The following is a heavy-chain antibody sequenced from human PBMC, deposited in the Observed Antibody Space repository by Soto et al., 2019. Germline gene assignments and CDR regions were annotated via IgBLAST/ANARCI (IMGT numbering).Heavy chain of an antibody. CDR2: IKLDGSEK. Sequence: PGGSLRLSCEASGFTFSHYWMTWVRQAPGKGLEWVANIKLDGSEKYYVDSVKGRFTISRDNGKNSLFLQLNSLRADDTAMYYCAREQNLAIWGQGTMVTVSS. V-gene: IGHV3-7*01. CDR1: GFTFSHYW. J-gene: IGHJ4*03. D-gene: IGHD3-16*01. CDR3: AREQNLAI.